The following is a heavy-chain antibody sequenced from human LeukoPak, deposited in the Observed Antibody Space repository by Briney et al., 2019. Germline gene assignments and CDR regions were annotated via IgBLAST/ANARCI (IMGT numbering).Heavy chain of an antibody. D-gene: IGHD6-19*01. CDR2: ISGSGDTT. CDR1: GITFSNPA. CDR3: AKDSQWPTWYFDY. J-gene: IGHJ4*02. V-gene: IGHV3-23*01. Sequence: GGSLRLSCAASGITFSNPAMSWVRQAPGKGLEWVSAISGSGDTTYYADSVKGRFTISRDNSKNTLYLQMNSLRVEDTAIYYCAKDSQWPTWYFDYWGQGTLVTVSS.